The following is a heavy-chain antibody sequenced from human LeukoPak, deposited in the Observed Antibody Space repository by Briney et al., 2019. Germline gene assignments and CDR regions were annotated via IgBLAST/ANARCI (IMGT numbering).Heavy chain of an antibody. J-gene: IGHJ2*01. Sequence: SETLSLTCAVYGGSFSGYYWSWIRQPPGKGLEWIGEINHSGSTNYNPSLKSRATISVDTSKNQFSLKLSSVTAADTAVYYCARGSPYDSSGYYRKAANFDLWGRGTLVTVSS. CDR3: ARGSPYDSSGYYRKAANFDL. CDR2: INHSGST. V-gene: IGHV4-34*01. CDR1: GGSFSGYY. D-gene: IGHD3-22*01.